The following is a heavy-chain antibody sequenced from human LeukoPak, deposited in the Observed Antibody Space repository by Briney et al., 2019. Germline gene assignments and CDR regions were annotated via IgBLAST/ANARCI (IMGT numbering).Heavy chain of an antibody. D-gene: IGHD3-22*01. CDR1: GFTLSSYW. Sequence: GGSLRLSCAASGFTLSSYWMSWVRHAPGKGLEWVANIKQDGSEKYYVDSVKGRFTISRDNVKNSLYLQTNSLRAEDTAVYRRARGFRGWHAEGFDYWGQGTLVTVSS. V-gene: IGHV3-7*01. J-gene: IGHJ4*02. CDR3: ARGFRGWHAEGFDY. CDR2: IKQDGSEK.